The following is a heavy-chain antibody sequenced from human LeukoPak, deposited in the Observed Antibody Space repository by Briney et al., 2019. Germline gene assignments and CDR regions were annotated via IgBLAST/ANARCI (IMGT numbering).Heavy chain of an antibody. CDR3: ASTPHGLYSSSLGNNYYYYYMDV. V-gene: IGHV4-31*03. CDR1: GGSISSGGYY. Sequence: SETLSLTCTVSGGSISSGGYYWSWIRQHPGKGLEWIGYIYYSGSTYYNPSLKSRVTISVDTSKNQFSLKLSSVTAADTAVYYCASTPHGLYSSSLGNNYYYYYMDVWGKGTTVTVSS. CDR2: IYYSGST. J-gene: IGHJ6*03. D-gene: IGHD6-6*01.